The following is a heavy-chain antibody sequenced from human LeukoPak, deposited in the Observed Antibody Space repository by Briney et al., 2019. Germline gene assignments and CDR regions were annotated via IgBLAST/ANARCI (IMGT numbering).Heavy chain of an antibody. CDR1: GGSISSYY. Sequence: SETLSLTCTVSGGSISSYYWSWIRQPAGKGLEWIGRIYTSGSTNYNPSLKSRVTMSVATSKNQFSLKLSSVTAADTAVYYCARVSPGYDSSGLDAFDIWGQGTMVTVSS. CDR2: IYTSGST. J-gene: IGHJ3*02. D-gene: IGHD3-22*01. CDR3: ARVSPGYDSSGLDAFDI. V-gene: IGHV4-4*07.